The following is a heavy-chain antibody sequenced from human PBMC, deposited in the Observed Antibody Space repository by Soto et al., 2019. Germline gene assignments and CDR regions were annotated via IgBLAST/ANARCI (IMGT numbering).Heavy chain of an antibody. CDR1: GGTFSNYA. CDR2: VIPIFGTA. V-gene: IGHV1-69*13. CDR3: ARVRMAAGGDYYFDY. J-gene: IGHJ4*02. D-gene: IGHD2-21*01. Sequence: KKRRASVKVSCKASGGTFSNYAISWVRQAPGQGLEWMGGVIPIFGTANYAQKFQGRVTITADESTSTAYMELSSLRSEDTAVYYCARVRMAAGGDYYFDYWGQGTLVTVSS.